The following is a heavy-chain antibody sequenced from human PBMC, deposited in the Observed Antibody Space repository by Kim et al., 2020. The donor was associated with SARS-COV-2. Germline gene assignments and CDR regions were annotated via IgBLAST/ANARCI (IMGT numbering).Heavy chain of an antibody. D-gene: IGHD5-18*01. CDR2: IRSKAYGGPT. J-gene: IGHJ4*01. CDR1: GFTFGDYA. CDR3: TRLDQDTAMAKGYYF. V-gene: IGHV3-49*04. Sequence: GGSLSLSCTASGFTFGDYAMSWVRQAPGKGLEWVGFIRSKAYGGPTEYAASVKGRFTISRDDSKSIAYLQMNSLKTEDTAVYYCTRLDQDTAMAKGYYF.